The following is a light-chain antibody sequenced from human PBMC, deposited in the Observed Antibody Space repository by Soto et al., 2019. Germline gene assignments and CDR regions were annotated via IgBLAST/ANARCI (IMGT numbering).Light chain of an antibody. CDR2: SNN. V-gene: IGLV1-44*01. J-gene: IGLJ1*01. CDR3: ATWDDSLKGYV. Sequence: QCALTQPPAASGTPGQRVTISCSGSSSDIGSSTVTWYQQLPGAAPTVLIHSNNQRPSGVPDRFSGSKSGTSASLAISGLQSDDEADYYCATWDDSLKGYVFGTGTKVTVL. CDR1: SSDIGSST.